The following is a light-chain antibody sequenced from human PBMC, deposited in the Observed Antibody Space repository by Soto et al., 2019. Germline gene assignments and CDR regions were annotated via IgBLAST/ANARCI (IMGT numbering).Light chain of an antibody. J-gene: IGKJ3*01. CDR1: QSVGNS. Sequence: EIVLTQSPATLSLSPGERATLSCRASQSVGNSLAWYQQKPGQAPRLLIHDASNRATGIPARFSGSGSGTAFTLTITSLEPEDFAVYYCQHRGNWPLFTFGPGTKVDIK. V-gene: IGKV3-11*01. CDR3: QHRGNWPLFT. CDR2: DAS.